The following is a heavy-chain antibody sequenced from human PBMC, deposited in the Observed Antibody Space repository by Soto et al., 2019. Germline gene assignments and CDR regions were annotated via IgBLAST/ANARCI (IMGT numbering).Heavy chain of an antibody. D-gene: IGHD2-15*01. V-gene: IGHV3-33*01. CDR3: ASEYCSGGSCYYYGMDV. CDR2: IWYDGSNK. Sequence: QVQLVESGGGVVQPGRSLRLSCAASGFTFSSYGMHWVRQAPGKGLEWVAVIWYDGSNKYYADSVKGRFTISRDNSKNXXYLQMKSLRAEDTAVYYCASEYCSGGSCYYYGMDVWGQGTTVTVSS. J-gene: IGHJ6*02. CDR1: GFTFSSYG.